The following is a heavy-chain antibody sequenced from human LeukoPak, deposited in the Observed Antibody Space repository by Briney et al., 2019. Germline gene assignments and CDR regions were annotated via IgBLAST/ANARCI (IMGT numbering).Heavy chain of an antibody. D-gene: IGHD4-11*01. CDR1: GFTFSSSG. CDR2: ISYDGRSK. J-gene: IGHJ6*02. Sequence: GGSLRLSCAASGFTFSSSGMHWVRQAPGKGLEWVAVISYDGRSKYYGDSVKGRFTISRDNSKNTLYLQMNSLRAEDSAVYYCAKDLGYYSSYYYGMDVWGQGITVTVPS. V-gene: IGHV3-30*18. CDR3: AKDLGYYSSYYYGMDV.